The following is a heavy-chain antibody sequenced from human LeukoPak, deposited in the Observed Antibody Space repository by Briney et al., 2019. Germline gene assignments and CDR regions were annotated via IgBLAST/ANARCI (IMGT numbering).Heavy chain of an antibody. D-gene: IGHD3-10*01. CDR3: AKHYMGSSYNRALDY. Sequence: SETLSLTCAVYGGSFSSYYWGWIRQPPGKGLEWIGSVYYSGYTYYNPSLESRVTISVDTSKNQFSLKLSSVTAADTAIYYCAKHYMGSSYNRALDYWGQGTLVTVSS. CDR1: GGSFSSYY. J-gene: IGHJ4*02. CDR2: VYYSGYT. V-gene: IGHV4-39*01.